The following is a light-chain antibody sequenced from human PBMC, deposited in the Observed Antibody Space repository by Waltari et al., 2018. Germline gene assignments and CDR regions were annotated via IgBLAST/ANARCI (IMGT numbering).Light chain of an antibody. CDR2: GNR. V-gene: IGLV1-40*01. Sequence: QSVLTQPPSVSGAPGQRVTISCTGNSSNFGAGYDVHWYQHLPGRAPKLLIKGNRERPSGVPDRFSGSKAGTSASLAITGLQAEDEADYYGQSFDSSLGGSVFGTGTKVSVL. CDR3: QSFDSSLGGSV. CDR1: SSNFGAGYD. J-gene: IGLJ1*01.